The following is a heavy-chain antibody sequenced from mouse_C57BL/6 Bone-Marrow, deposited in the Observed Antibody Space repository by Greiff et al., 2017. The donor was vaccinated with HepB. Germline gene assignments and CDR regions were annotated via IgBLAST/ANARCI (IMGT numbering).Heavy chain of an antibody. CDR2: IDPSDSET. Sequence: QVQLQQPGAELVRPGSSVKLSCKASGYTFTSYWMHWVKQRPIQGLEWIGNIDPSDSETHYNQKFKDKATLTVDKSSSTAYMQLSSLTSEDSAVYYCSRGGSYDGYYQGFAYWGQGTLVTVSA. CDR3: SRGGSYDGYYQGFAY. CDR1: GYTFTSYW. D-gene: IGHD2-3*01. J-gene: IGHJ3*01. V-gene: IGHV1-52*01.